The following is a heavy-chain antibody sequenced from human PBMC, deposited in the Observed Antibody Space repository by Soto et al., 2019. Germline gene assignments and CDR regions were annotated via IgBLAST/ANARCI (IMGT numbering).Heavy chain of an antibody. CDR2: IFHNGRT. CDR3: AKGNAALEV. V-gene: IGHV4-4*02. J-gene: IGHJ6*02. D-gene: IGHD6-25*01. CDR1: GGSLSVNNW. Sequence: QVQLQESDPRLVKPSGTLSLTCVVSGGSLSVNNWWSWVRQSPGRGLEWIGEIFHNGRTSYNPSRRGQVTMSVDKSTNQFSLRLTSVTAADTAVYYCAKGNAALEVWGQGTTVIVS.